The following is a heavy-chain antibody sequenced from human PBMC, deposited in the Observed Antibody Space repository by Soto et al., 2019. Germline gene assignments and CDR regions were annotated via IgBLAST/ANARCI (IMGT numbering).Heavy chain of an antibody. J-gene: IGHJ4*02. CDR1: GYTFTSYG. CDR3: ARLGQYRTSAGQLDY. Sequence: GASVKVSCKASGYTFTSYGISWVRQAPGQGLEWMGWISAYNGNTNYAQKLQGRVTMTTDTSTSTAYMELRSLRSDDTAVYFCARLGQYRTSAGQLDYWGQGTLVTAPQ. V-gene: IGHV1-18*04. CDR2: ISAYNGNT. D-gene: IGHD6-6*01.